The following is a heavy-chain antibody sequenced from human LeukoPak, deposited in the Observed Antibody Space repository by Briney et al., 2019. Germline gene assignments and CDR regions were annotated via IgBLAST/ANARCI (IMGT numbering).Heavy chain of an antibody. D-gene: IGHD6-25*01. CDR2: IRSKAYGGTT. Sequence: GGSLRLSCTASGFTFGDYAMSWVRQAPGKGLEWVGFIRSKAYGGTTEYAASVKGGFTISRDDSKSIAYLQMNSLKTEDTAVYYCTRDSSGYGDTFDYWGQGTLVTVSS. V-gene: IGHV3-49*04. CDR3: TRDSSGYGDTFDY. CDR1: GFTFGDYA. J-gene: IGHJ4*02.